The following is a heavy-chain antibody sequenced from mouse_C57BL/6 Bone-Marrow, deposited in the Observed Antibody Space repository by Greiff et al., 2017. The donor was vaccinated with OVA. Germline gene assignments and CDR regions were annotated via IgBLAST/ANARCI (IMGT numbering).Heavy chain of an antibody. V-gene: IGHV5-17*01. J-gene: IGHJ1*03. D-gene: IGHD1-1*01. CDR2: ISSGSSTI. Sequence: DVMLVESGGGLVKPGGSLKLSCAASGFTFSDYGMHWVRQAPEKGLEWVAYISSGSSTIYYADTVKGRFTLSRDNAKNTLFLQMTRLRSEDTAMYYCARDYGSSYWYFDVWGTGTTVTVSS. CDR3: ARDYGSSYWYFDV. CDR1: GFTFSDYG.